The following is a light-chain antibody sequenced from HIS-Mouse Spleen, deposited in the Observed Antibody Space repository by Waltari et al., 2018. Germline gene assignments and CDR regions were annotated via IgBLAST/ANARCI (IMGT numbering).Light chain of an antibody. V-gene: IGLV3-1*01. Sequence: SYELTQPPSVSVSPGQTASITCSGDKLGDKYVCWYQQKPGQSPVLVIYQDSKRPSGVPERFAGSNSGNTATLTISGTQAMDEADYYCQAWDSSTVVFGGGTKLTVL. CDR2: QDS. CDR3: QAWDSSTVV. J-gene: IGLJ2*01. CDR1: KLGDKY.